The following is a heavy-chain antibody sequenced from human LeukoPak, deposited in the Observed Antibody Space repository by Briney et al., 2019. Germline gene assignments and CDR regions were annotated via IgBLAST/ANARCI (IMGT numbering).Heavy chain of an antibody. D-gene: IGHD2-21*01. Sequence: PSETLSLTCVVSGGSFSCDYLTWIRQAPGKGLEWIGDINHSGGTAYNPSLKSRASLSFDTSKIHFSLYLTSVTAADTAVYFCATFADSEPIDTWGQGTLVTVSS. CDR1: GGSFSCDY. CDR2: INHSGGT. CDR3: ATFADSEPIDT. J-gene: IGHJ4*02. V-gene: IGHV4-34*01.